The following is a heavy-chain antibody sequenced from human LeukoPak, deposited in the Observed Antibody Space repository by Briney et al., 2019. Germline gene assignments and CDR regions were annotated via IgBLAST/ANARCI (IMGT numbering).Heavy chain of an antibody. Sequence: PGGSLRLSCAASGFTFSDYYMSWIRQAPGKGLEWVSYISSSGSTIYYADSVKGRFTISRDNAKNSLYLQMNSLRPEDTALYYCSTEPRSLLYWGHGTLVTVSS. V-gene: IGHV3-11*01. CDR2: ISSSGSTI. J-gene: IGHJ4*01. CDR1: GFTFSDYY. D-gene: IGHD4-17*01. CDR3: STEPRSLLY.